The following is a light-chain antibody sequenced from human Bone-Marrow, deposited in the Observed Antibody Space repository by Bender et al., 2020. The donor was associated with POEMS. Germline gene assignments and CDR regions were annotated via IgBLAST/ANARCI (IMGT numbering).Light chain of an antibody. CDR2: DVS. CDR1: SSDVGAY. Sequence: QSALTQPASVSGSPGQSIAISCTGTSSDVGAYISWYQQHPGKVPRLMIYDVSNRPSGVPDRFSGSKSGTSASLAITGLQAEDEGDYYCQSYENSLGGWVFGGGTKLTVL. V-gene: IGLV2-14*03. J-gene: IGLJ3*02. CDR3: QSYENSLGGWV.